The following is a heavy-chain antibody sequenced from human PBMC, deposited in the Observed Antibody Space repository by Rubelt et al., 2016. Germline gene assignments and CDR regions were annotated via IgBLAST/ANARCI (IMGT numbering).Heavy chain of an antibody. J-gene: IGHJ4*02. CDR1: GFSLSTSGMC. CDR3: ARTQTETEPDY. CDR2: IAWDEDK. D-gene: IGHD1-1*01. Sequence: QVTLRESGPALVKPTQTLTLTCTFSGFSLSTSGMCVSWIRPPPGKALEWLALIAWDEDKYYSTPLRTRLTISKETPKNQVVLTMTDMYPVDTATYYCARTQTETEPDYWGQGTLVTVSS. V-gene: IGHV2-70*01.